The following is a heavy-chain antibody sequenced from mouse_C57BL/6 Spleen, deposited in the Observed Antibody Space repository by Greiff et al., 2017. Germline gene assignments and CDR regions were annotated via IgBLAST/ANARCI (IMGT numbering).Heavy chain of an antibody. CDR2: IYPSDSET. D-gene: IGHD3-2*02. CDR1: GYTFTSYW. V-gene: IGHV1-61*01. Sequence: QVQLQQPGAELVRPGSSVKLSCKASGYTFTSYWMDWVKQRPGQGLEWIGNIYPSDSETHYNQKFKDKATLTVDKSSSTAYMQLSSLTSEDSAVYYCARPPTAQASWFAYWGQGTLVTVSA. CDR3: ARPPTAQASWFAY. J-gene: IGHJ3*01.